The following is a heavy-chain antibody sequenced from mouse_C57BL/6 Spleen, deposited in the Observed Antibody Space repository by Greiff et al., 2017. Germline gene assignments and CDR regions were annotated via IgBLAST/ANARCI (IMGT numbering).Heavy chain of an antibody. CDR2: INPNNGGT. J-gene: IGHJ3*01. D-gene: IGHD3-3*01. V-gene: IGHV1-26*01. CDR3: GRRNPQGVPWFAY. Sequence: VQLQQSGPELVKPGASVKISCKASGYTFTDYYMNWVKQSHGKSLEWIGDINPNNGGTSYNQKFKGKATLTVDKSSSTAYMELRSLTSEDSAVYDRGRRNPQGVPWFAYWGQGTRVTVAA. CDR1: GYTFTDYY.